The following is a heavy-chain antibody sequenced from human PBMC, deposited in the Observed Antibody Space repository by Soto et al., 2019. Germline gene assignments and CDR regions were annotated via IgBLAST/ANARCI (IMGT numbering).Heavy chain of an antibody. CDR3: TSAASPGMSYLFDS. D-gene: IGHD6-25*01. Sequence: PGGSLRLSCTASVLTFGNYAISWVRQAPGKGLEWVGLIRNQTYSETTQYAPSLKGRFTISRDDSNSIAYLQMSSLQVDDSAVYYCTSAASPGMSYLFDSWGQGVLVTVSS. CDR2: IRNQTYSETT. V-gene: IGHV3-49*04. J-gene: IGHJ4*02. CDR1: VLTFGNYA.